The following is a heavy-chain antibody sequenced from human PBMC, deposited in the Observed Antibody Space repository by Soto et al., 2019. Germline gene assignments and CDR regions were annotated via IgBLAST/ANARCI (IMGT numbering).Heavy chain of an antibody. V-gene: IGHV1-69*01. CDR3: ARERPQDRCFDL. J-gene: IGHJ2*01. Sequence: QVQLVQSGAEVKKPGSSVKVSCKASGGTFSSYAISWVRQAPGQGLEWMGDIIPIFGTPSYAQKFHGRLTINADGSTATAYMELGSLRSADTAVYHCARERPQDRCFDLWGRGTLVTVSS. CDR1: GGTFSSYA. CDR2: IIPIFGTP.